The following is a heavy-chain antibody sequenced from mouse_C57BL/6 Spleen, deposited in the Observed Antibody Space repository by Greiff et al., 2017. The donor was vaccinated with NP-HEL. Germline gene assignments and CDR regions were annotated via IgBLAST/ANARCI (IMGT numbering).Heavy chain of an antibody. CDR1: GYAFSSYW. CDR3: ARLLRDYFDY. CDR2: IYPGDGDT. Sequence: QVQLKQSGAELVKPGASVKISCKASGYAFSSYWMNWVKQRPGKGLEWIGQIYPGDGDTNYNGKFKGKATLTADKSSSTAYMQLSSLTSADSAVYFCARLLRDYFDYWGQGTTLTVSS. D-gene: IGHD1-1*01. J-gene: IGHJ2*01. V-gene: IGHV1-80*01.